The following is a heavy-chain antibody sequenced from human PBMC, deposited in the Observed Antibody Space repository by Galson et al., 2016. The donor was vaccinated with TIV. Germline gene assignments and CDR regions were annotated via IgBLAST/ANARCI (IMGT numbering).Heavy chain of an antibody. CDR1: GFSLSDYG. V-gene: IGHV3-33*01. CDR3: ARDFRTGKYCDY. CDR2: IGHDGNWK. J-gene: IGHJ4*02. D-gene: IGHD2-8*02. Sequence: SLRLSCAASGFSLSDYGMHWVRQAPGKGLEWVAIIGHDGNWKGYADSVKGRFTVSRDNSKNMLFLEMSSPRVEDTAVYYCARDFRTGKYCDYWGQGTLVTVSA.